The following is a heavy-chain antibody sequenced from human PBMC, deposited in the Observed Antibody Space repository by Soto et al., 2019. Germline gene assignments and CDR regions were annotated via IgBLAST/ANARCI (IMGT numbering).Heavy chain of an antibody. J-gene: IGHJ6*02. Sequence: GGSLRLSCAASGFTFSSYWMSWVRQAPGKGLEWVANIKQDGSEKYYVDSVKGRFTISRDNAKNSLYLQMNSLRAEDTAVYYCARDQYCSSTSCYRRGMDVWGQGTTITVSS. CDR3: ARDQYCSSTSCYRRGMDV. D-gene: IGHD2-2*01. CDR2: IKQDGSEK. CDR1: GFTFSSYW. V-gene: IGHV3-7*01.